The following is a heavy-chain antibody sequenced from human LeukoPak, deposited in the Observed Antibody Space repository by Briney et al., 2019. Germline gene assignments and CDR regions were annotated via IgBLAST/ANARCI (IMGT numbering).Heavy chain of an antibody. J-gene: IGHJ4*02. Sequence: SETLSLTCSVSGGSMNTFYWTWIRQPAGKGLEWIGRVYTSGFTKYNPSFRSRVSMSVDTSKKQLSLMLTSLTAADTAVYCCARETLVGTTNYFDYWGQGALVTVSS. CDR2: VYTSGFT. CDR1: GGSMNTFY. D-gene: IGHD1-14*01. CDR3: ARETLVGTTNYFDY. V-gene: IGHV4-4*07.